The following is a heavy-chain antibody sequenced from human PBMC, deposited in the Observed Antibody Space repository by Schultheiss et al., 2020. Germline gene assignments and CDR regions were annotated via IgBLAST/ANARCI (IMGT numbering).Heavy chain of an antibody. D-gene: IGHD6-13*01. CDR1: GYTFTSYD. Sequence: ASVKVSCKASGYTFTSYDINWVRQATGQGLEWMGWMNPNSGNTGYAQKFQGRVTMTRDTSISTAYMELSRLRSDDTAVYYCARVIPRIAAAGTGGFDPWGQGTLVTVSA. CDR2: MNPNSGNT. CDR3: ARVIPRIAAAGTGGFDP. V-gene: IGHV1-8*01. J-gene: IGHJ5*02.